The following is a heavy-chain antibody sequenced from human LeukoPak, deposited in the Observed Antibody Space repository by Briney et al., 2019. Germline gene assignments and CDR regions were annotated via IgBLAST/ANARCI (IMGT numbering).Heavy chain of an antibody. D-gene: IGHD5-18*01. Sequence: PGGSLRLSCAASGFTFSNAWMSWVRQAPGKGLEWVGRIKTKTDGGTADYAAPVKGRFTMSRDDSKNTLYLQMNSLRSEDTAVYYCAKGIELWLTYFDHWGQGTLVTASS. J-gene: IGHJ4*02. V-gene: IGHV3-15*01. CDR1: GFTFSNAW. CDR2: IKTKTDGGTA. CDR3: AKGIELWLTYFDH.